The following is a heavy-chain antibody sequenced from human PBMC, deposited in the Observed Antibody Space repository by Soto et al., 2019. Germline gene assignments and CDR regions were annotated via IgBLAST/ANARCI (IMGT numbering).Heavy chain of an antibody. Sequence: SQTLSLTCVISGDSVSSNSAAWNWIRQSPSRGLEWLGRTYYRSKWYNDYAVSVKSRITINLDTSKNQFSLQLNSVTPEDTAVYYCARDWGYSGYEIGYYYGMDVWGQGTTVTVSS. CDR1: GDSVSSNSAA. CDR2: TYYRSKWYN. D-gene: IGHD5-12*01. V-gene: IGHV6-1*01. CDR3: ARDWGYSGYEIGYYYGMDV. J-gene: IGHJ6*02.